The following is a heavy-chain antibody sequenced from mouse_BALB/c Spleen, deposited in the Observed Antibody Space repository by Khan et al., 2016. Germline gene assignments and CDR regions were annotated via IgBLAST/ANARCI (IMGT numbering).Heavy chain of an antibody. CDR1: GDSITSGY. V-gene: IGHV3-8*02. J-gene: IGHJ4*01. D-gene: IGHD2-5*01. CDR2: ISHSGST. CDR3: ARCDYSTYVRGMDY. Sequence: EVQLQESGPSLVKLSQTLSLTCSVTGDSITSGYWNWIRKFPGNKLEYMGYISHSGSTYYNPSLNSRISITRDTSKNQYYLQLNSVSTEDTATYDCARCDYSTYVRGMDYWGQGTSVTGSS.